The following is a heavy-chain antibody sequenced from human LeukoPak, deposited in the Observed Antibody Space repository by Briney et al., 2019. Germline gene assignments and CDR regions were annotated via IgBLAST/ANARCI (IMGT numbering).Heavy chain of an antibody. Sequence: GGSLRLSCAASGFTFSSYDMHWVRQATGKGLEWVSAIGTAGDTYYPGSVKGRFTISRENAKNSLYLQMNSLRAGDTAVYYCARGAYSSTWYPLDYWGQGTLVTVSS. CDR1: GFTFSSYD. V-gene: IGHV3-13*01. CDR3: ARGAYSSTWYPLDY. J-gene: IGHJ4*02. D-gene: IGHD6-13*01. CDR2: IGTAGDT.